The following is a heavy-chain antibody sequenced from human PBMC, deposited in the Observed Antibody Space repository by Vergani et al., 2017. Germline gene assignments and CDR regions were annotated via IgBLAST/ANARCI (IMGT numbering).Heavy chain of an antibody. CDR3: ARNLRLLYNRFDP. Sequence: QVQLVESGGGVVQPGRSLRLSCAASGFTFNQYGMHWVRQAPGKGLEGVAVTWYDGNNKQYADSVKGRFTISRDNSKSTMYLQMNSLSDEDTGVYYCARNLRLLYNRFDPWGQGTLVTVSS. CDR2: TWYDGNNK. V-gene: IGHV3-33*01. CDR1: GFTFNQYG. J-gene: IGHJ5*02. D-gene: IGHD1-14*01.